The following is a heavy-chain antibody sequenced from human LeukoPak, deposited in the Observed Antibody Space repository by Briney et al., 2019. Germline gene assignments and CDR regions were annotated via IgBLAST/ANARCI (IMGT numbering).Heavy chain of an antibody. CDR2: TYYRSDWNN. J-gene: IGHJ4*02. Sequence: SQPLSLTCVISGDSVSSNNAAWNWIRQSPSRGLEWLGRTYYRSDWNNDYAVSVRSRITINPDTSKNQFSLQLNSVTPEDTAVYYCARARLHHNYGSGTNFDYWGQGTLVTVSS. D-gene: IGHD3-10*01. V-gene: IGHV6-1*01. CDR1: GDSVSSNNAA. CDR3: ARARLHHNYGSGTNFDY.